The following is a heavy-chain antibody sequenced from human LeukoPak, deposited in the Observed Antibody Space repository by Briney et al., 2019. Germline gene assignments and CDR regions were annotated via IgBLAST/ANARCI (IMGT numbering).Heavy chain of an antibody. CDR2: IYSGGST. CDR1: GFTVSTNY. V-gene: IGHV3-66*01. J-gene: IGHJ3*02. CDR3: ARDSGGWGLWFGELLPKNAFDI. D-gene: IGHD3-10*01. Sequence: PGGSLRLSCAASGFTVSTNYMNWVRQAPGKGLEWVSIIYSGGSTNYADSVKGRFTISRDNSKNTLYLQMNSLRAEDTAVYYCARDSGGWGLWFGELLPKNAFDIWGQGTMVTVSS.